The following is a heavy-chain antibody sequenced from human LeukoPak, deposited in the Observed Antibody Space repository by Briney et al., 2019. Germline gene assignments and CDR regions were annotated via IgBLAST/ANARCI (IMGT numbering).Heavy chain of an antibody. CDR1: GGSINSTNSY. CDR3: ARHDSSGYYPPLDY. V-gene: IGHV4-39*01. J-gene: IGHJ4*02. Sequence: PSETLSVTCTVSGGSINSTNSYWGWNRQPPGKGLEWNGSIYYSGSTYYNPSLRSRITISVDTSKNQFSLKLTSVTAADTAVYYCARHDSSGYYPPLDYWGQGTPFTVSS. CDR2: IYYSGST. D-gene: IGHD3-22*01.